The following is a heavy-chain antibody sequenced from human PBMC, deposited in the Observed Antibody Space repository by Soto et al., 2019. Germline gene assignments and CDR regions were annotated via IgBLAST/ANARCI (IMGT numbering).Heavy chain of an antibody. Sequence: QVQLVESGGGVVQPGGSLRLSCKASGFTFSSYAIHWVRQAPGKGLEWVSVISRDGLNKHSAESVRGRFVISRDNSKNMVHLEMNRLRLEDTAVYFCARRLTTTVSALGYWGQGSLVNVSS. V-gene: IGHV3-30*09. J-gene: IGHJ4*02. CDR1: GFTFSSYA. CDR2: ISRDGLNK. CDR3: ARRLTTTVSALGY. D-gene: IGHD4-17*01.